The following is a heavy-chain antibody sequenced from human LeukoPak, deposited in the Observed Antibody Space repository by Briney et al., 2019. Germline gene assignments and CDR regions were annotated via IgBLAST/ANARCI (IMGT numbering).Heavy chain of an antibody. D-gene: IGHD3-22*01. V-gene: IGHV3-74*01. CDR2: IKSDGST. Sequence: HTGGSLRLSCAASGFTFSSYWMHWVRQAPGKGLVWVSRIKSDGSTNYADSVKGRFTISRDNAKNTVSLQMNSLRAEDTGVYYCARAPSEIGGYYPEYFRRWGQGTLVTVSS. CDR1: GFTFSSYW. CDR3: ARAPSEIGGYYPEYFRR. J-gene: IGHJ1*01.